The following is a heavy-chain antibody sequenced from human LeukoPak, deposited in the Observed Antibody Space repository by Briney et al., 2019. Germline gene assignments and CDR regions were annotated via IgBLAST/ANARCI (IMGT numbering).Heavy chain of an antibody. CDR1: GFTFSSYA. Sequence: GGSLRLSCAASGFTFSSYAMSWVRQAPGKGLEWVSAISGSGGSTYYADSVKGRFTISRDNSKNTLYLQMNSLRAEDTAVYYCVINDYGDYAAYWGQGTLVTVSS. D-gene: IGHD4-17*01. CDR2: ISGSGGST. V-gene: IGHV3-23*01. CDR3: VINDYGDYAAY. J-gene: IGHJ4*02.